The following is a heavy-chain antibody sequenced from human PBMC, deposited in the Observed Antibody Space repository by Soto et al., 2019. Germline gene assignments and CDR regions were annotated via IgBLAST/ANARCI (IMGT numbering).Heavy chain of an antibody. J-gene: IGHJ4*02. CDR1: GDTFSSYG. CDR2: ISAYNGNT. V-gene: IGHV1-18*01. Sequence: QVQLVQSGAEVKKPGASMKVSCKASGDTFSSYGISWVRQAPGQGLEWMGWISAYNGNTNYAQKLQGRVTMTTDTSTSTAYMELRSLRSDDTAVYYCARADDFWSGYCAFDYWGQGTLVTVSS. CDR3: ARADDFWSGYCAFDY. D-gene: IGHD3-3*01.